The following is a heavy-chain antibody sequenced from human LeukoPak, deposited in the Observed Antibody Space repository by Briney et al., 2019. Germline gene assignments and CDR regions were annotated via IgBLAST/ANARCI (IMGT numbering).Heavy chain of an antibody. CDR1: GFTFSSHW. Sequence: GGSLRLSCAASGFTFSSHWMHWVRQAPGKGLVWVSRINSGGRSTTYADSVKGRFTISRDNAKNTLYLQMNSLRAEDTAVYYCARDLGYASYYYYLDVWGKGTTVTVPS. CDR3: ARDLGYASYYYYLDV. V-gene: IGHV3-74*01. J-gene: IGHJ6*03. CDR2: INSGGRST. D-gene: IGHD5-12*01.